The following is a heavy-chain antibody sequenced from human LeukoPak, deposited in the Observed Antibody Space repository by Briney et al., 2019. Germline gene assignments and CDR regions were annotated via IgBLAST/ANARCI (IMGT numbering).Heavy chain of an antibody. Sequence: GGSLRLSCAASGFTFSDYYMSWIRQAPGKGLEWVSYISSSGSTIYYADSVKGRFTISRDNSKNTLYLQMNSLRAEDTAVYYCAKALEGVVPAADFDYWGQGTLVTVSS. CDR2: ISSSGSTI. CDR3: AKALEGVVPAADFDY. D-gene: IGHD2-2*01. CDR1: GFTFSDYY. V-gene: IGHV3-11*01. J-gene: IGHJ4*02.